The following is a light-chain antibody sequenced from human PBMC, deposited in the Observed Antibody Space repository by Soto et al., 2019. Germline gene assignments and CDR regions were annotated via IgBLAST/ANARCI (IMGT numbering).Light chain of an antibody. Sequence: QSALTQPASVSGSPGQSITISCTGTSSDVGSYNLVSWYQQHPGKAPKLMIYEVSKRPSGVSNRFSGSKSGNTASLTISGLQAEDEVDYYCCSYAGSSTFGVFGGGTKVTVL. V-gene: IGLV2-23*02. CDR1: SSDVGSYNL. CDR3: CSYAGSSTFGV. CDR2: EVS. J-gene: IGLJ2*01.